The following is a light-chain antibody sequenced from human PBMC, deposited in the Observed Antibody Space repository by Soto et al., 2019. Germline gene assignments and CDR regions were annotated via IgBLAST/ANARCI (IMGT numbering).Light chain of an antibody. CDR3: QQSYTTSYT. V-gene: IGKV1-39*01. Sequence: DIQMTQSPSSLSASVGDRVTITCRASQRITNYLNWYQQKLGEAPKLLIYAASVLRSGLPSRFSGSGFGTEFTLTISSLQPDDFATYFCQQSYTTSYTFGLGTKLEIK. CDR2: AAS. CDR1: QRITNY. J-gene: IGKJ2*01.